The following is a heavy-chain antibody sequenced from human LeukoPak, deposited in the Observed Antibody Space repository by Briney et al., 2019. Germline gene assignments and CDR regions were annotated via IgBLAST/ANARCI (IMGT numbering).Heavy chain of an antibody. D-gene: IGHD3-22*01. CDR3: LLGYYQRAFDI. Sequence: PSETLSLTCAVYGGSFSGYYWSWIRQPPGKGLEWIREINHSGSTNYNPSLKSRVTISVDTSKNQFSLKLSSVTAADTAVYYCLLGYYQRAFDIWGQGTMVTVSS. V-gene: IGHV4-34*01. CDR1: GGSFSGYY. CDR2: INHSGST. J-gene: IGHJ3*02.